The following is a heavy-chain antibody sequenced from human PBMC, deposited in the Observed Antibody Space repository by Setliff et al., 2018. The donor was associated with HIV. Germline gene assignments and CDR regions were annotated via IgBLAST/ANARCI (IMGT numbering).Heavy chain of an antibody. J-gene: IGHJ4*02. D-gene: IGHD5-12*01. CDR3: TRLAGGYADY. CDR1: GGSISSYY. V-gene: IGHV4-4*07. Sequence: SETLSLTCTVSGGSISSYYWSWIRQPAGKRLEFIGRISAAGTINYNPSLRSRVTLSVDTSENQFSLTVNSVTAADTAMYYCTRLAGGYADYWGQGTLVTVSS. CDR2: ISAAGTI.